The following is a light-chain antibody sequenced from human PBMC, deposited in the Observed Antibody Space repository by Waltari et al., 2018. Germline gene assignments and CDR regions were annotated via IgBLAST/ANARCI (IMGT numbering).Light chain of an antibody. V-gene: IGKV1-5*03. CDR3: QQYKSFPWT. Sequence: DIQMTQSPSTLSASVEDRVTITCRASQSINSWLAWSQHKPGKVPKLLLYKASTLESGVPSRFSGSGSGTEFTLTISSLQPDDFATYHCQQYKSFPWTFGQGTKVEIK. CDR2: KAS. J-gene: IGKJ1*01. CDR1: QSINSW.